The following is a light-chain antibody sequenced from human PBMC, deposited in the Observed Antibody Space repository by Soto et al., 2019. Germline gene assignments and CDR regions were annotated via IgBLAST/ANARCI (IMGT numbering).Light chain of an antibody. CDR1: QSVTSNY. CDR2: GAS. V-gene: IGKV3-20*01. Sequence: ESVLTQSPGTLSLSPGERATLSCRASQSVTSNYLAWYQQKPGQAHRLLIYGASSRATGIPDRFSGSGSGTDFTLTISRLEPEDFAVYYCQQYGDSSWTFGQGTKVEVK. CDR3: QQYGDSSWT. J-gene: IGKJ1*01.